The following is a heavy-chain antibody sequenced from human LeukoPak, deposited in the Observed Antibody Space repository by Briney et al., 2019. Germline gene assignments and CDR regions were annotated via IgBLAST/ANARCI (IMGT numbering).Heavy chain of an antibody. V-gene: IGHV5-51*01. CDR1: GYSFTSYW. CDR3: ARRGRVLWFGESEFDY. CDR2: IYPGDSDT. Sequence: GESLKISCKGSGYSFTSYWIGWVRQMPGKGLEWMGIIYPGDSDTRYSPSFQGQVTISADKSISTAYLQWSSLKASDTAMYYCARRGRVLWFGESEFDYWGQGTLATVSS. J-gene: IGHJ4*02. D-gene: IGHD3-10*01.